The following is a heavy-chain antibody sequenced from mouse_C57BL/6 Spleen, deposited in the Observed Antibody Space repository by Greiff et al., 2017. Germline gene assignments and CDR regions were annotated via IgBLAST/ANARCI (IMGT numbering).Heavy chain of an antibody. V-gene: IGHV5-9-1*02. CDR3: TREEIYYDYVDY. J-gene: IGHJ2*01. CDR1: GFTFSSYA. D-gene: IGHD2-4*01. CDR2: ISSGGDYI. Sequence: EVMLVESGEGLVKPVWSLQLSCAASGFTFSSYALSWFRQTPEKRLECVAYISSGGDYIYYADTVKGRFTISRDNARNTLYLQMSSLKSEDTAMYYCTREEIYYDYVDYWGQGTTLTVSS.